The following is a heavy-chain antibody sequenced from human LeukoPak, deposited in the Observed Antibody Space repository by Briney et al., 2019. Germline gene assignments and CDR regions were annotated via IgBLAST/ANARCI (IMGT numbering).Heavy chain of an antibody. J-gene: IGHJ3*02. CDR1: GDSITSGPYF. Sequence: SQTLSLTCTASGDSITSGPYFWNWIRQPAGKKLEWIGRTYSSGSAIYNPSLKSRVTISADRSKNQIYLTLTSLTAADTAVYYCARAWEGATSAFDIWGQGTMVTVSS. V-gene: IGHV4-61*02. D-gene: IGHD1-26*01. CDR2: TYSSGSA. CDR3: ARAWEGATSAFDI.